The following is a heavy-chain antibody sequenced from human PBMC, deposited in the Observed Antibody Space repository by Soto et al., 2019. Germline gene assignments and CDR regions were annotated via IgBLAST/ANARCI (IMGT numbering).Heavy chain of an antibody. V-gene: IGHV4-39*01. CDR2: IYYSGTT. Sequence: QLQLQESGPGLVKPSETLSLTCTVSGGSISSSTYHWGCIRQPPGKGLEWIGNIYYSGTTYYNPSLKSRVTISIDTSKNQFTLKLTSVTAADTAVYYCATYGGGTGRLDHWGQGILVTVSS. J-gene: IGHJ4*02. D-gene: IGHD3-16*01. CDR1: GGSISSSTYH. CDR3: ATYGGGTGRLDH.